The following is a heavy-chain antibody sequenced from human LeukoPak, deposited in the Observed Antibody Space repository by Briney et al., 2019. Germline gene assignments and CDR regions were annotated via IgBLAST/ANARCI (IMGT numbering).Heavy chain of an antibody. Sequence: SETLSLTCTVSGGTISSGSYYWSWIRQPAGKGLEWIGRIYTSGSTNYNPSLKSRVTISVDTSKNQFSLKLSSVTAADTAVYYCARSTEYQLHFDPWGQGTLVTVSS. D-gene: IGHD2-2*01. V-gene: IGHV4-61*02. CDR1: GGTISSGSYY. CDR3: ARSTEYQLHFDP. J-gene: IGHJ5*02. CDR2: IYTSGST.